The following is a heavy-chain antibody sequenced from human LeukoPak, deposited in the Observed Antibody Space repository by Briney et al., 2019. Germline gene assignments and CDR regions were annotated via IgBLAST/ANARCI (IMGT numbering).Heavy chain of an antibody. J-gene: IGHJ4*02. V-gene: IGHV1-69*01. CDR3: ARSLLRYFDWMVLYFDY. Sequence: GASVKVSCKASGGTFSSYAISWVRQAPGQGLEWMGGIIPIFGTANYAQKFQGRVTITADESTSTAYMELSSLRSEDTAVYYCARSLLRYFDWMVLYFDYWGQGTLVTVSS. D-gene: IGHD3-9*01. CDR1: GGTFSSYA. CDR2: IIPIFGTA.